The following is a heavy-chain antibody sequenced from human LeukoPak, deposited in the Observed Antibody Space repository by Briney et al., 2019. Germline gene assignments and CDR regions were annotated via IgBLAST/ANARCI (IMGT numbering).Heavy chain of an antibody. Sequence: AGGSLRLSCAASGFTFSSYGMSWVRQAPGKGLEWVSAISGSGGSTYYADSVKGRFTISRDNSKNTLYLQMNSLRAEDTAVYYCAKSIALAYCGGDCYPGAFDIWGQGTMVTVSS. CDR2: ISGSGGST. V-gene: IGHV3-23*01. CDR3: AKSIALAYCGGDCYPGAFDI. J-gene: IGHJ3*02. D-gene: IGHD2-21*02. CDR1: GFTFSSYG.